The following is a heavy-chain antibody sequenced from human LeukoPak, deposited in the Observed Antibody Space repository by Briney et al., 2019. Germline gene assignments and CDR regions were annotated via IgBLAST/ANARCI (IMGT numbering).Heavy chain of an antibody. D-gene: IGHD4-17*01. V-gene: IGHV5-51*01. J-gene: IGHJ4*02. CDR2: IYPGDSDT. CDR3: ARLRSATVGDGAGGDYVFY. CDR1: GYSFTSYW. Sequence: GESLKISCKGSGYSFTSYWIGWVRQMPGKGLEWMGIIYPGDSDTRYSPSFQGQVTISADKSISTAYLQWSSLKASDTAMYYCARLRSATVGDGAGGDYVFYWGQGTLVTVSS.